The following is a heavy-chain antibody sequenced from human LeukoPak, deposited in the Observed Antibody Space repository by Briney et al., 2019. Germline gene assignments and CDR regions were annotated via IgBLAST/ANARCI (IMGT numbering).Heavy chain of an antibody. Sequence: SETLSLTCTVSGGSISSGSYYWSWIRQPAGKGLEWIGRIYTSGSTNYNPSLKSRVTISVDTSKNQFSLKLSSVTAADTAVYYCARVGAHGSGEIDYWGQGTLVTVSS. CDR1: GGSISSGSYY. D-gene: IGHD3-10*01. CDR3: ARVGAHGSGEIDY. V-gene: IGHV4-61*02. CDR2: IYTSGST. J-gene: IGHJ4*02.